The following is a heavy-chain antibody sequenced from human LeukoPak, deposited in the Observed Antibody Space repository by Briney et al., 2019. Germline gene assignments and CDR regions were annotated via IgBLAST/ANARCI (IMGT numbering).Heavy chain of an antibody. CDR2: ISSSGSTI. V-gene: IGHV3-11*01. CDR1: GFTFSDYY. CDR3: ARVNGYCSGGSCYSGDYYYGMDV. J-gene: IGHJ6*02. Sequence: GGSLRLSCAASGFTFSDYYMSWIRQAPGKGLEWVSYISSSGSTIYYADSVKGRFTISRDNAKNSLYLQMNSLRAEDTAVYYCARVNGYCSGGSCYSGDYYYGMDVWGQGTTVTVSS. D-gene: IGHD2-15*01.